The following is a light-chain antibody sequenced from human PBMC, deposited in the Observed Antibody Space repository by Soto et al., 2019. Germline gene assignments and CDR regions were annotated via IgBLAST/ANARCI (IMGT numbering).Light chain of an antibody. CDR3: MQGTHWPWT. CDR1: QSLIHSDGDTY. J-gene: IGKJ1*01. Sequence: DVVMTQSPLSLPVTLGQPASISCRSSQSLIHSDGDTYLNWFQQRPDQSPRRLIYKVSDRDSGVPDRFGGSGSGPEFTLKISRVEAEDVGIYYCMQGTHWPWTFGQGTEVEIK. CDR2: KVS. V-gene: IGKV2-30*02.